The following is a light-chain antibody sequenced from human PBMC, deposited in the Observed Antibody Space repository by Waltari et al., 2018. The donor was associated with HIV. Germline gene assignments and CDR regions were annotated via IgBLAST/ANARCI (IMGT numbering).Light chain of an antibody. Sequence: QSVLTPPPSASGTPGQRVTISCSGRRSNIGTNVVTWYQQLPGSAPKLLISYNNQRPSGVPDRFFGSKSGTSASLAISGLQSEDEADYYCAAWDDNLNGLFGGGTKLTVL. CDR1: RSNIGTNV. CDR2: YNN. CDR3: AAWDDNLNGL. V-gene: IGLV1-44*01. J-gene: IGLJ2*01.